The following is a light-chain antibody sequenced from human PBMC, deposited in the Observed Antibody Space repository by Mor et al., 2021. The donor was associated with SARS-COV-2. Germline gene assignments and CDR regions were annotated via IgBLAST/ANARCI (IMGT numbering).Light chain of an antibody. Sequence: NLSCTGTSSDVVGYNYVSWYQQHPGKAPKLMIYDVTKRPSGVPDRFSGSKSGNTASLTISGLQAEDEADYYCCSYAGSPYVFGTGTKVT. J-gene: IGLJ1*01. CDR3: CSYAGSPYV. CDR2: DVT. V-gene: IGLV2-11*01. CDR1: SSDVVGYNY.